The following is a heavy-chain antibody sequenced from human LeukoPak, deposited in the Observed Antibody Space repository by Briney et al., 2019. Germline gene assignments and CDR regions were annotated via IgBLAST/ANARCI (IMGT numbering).Heavy chain of an antibody. Sequence: PSETLSLTCTVSGGSISSYYWSWIRQPPGEGLEWIGYIYYSGSTNYNPSLKSRVTISVDTSKNQFSLKLSSVTAADTAVYYCARDYYGSGIRGWFDPWGQGTLVTVSS. CDR2: IYYSGST. CDR1: GGSISSYY. J-gene: IGHJ5*02. D-gene: IGHD3-10*01. V-gene: IGHV4-59*01. CDR3: ARDYYGSGIRGWFDP.